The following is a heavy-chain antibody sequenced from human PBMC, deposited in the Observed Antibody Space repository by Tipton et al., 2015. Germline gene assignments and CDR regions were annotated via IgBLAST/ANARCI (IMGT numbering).Heavy chain of an antibody. V-gene: IGHV4-34*01. J-gene: IGHJ4*02. CDR2: ITHSGST. CDR1: GGSFSDYY. D-gene: IGHD3-16*01. CDR3: ARERITFGGVPQSFDY. Sequence: TLSLTCAVYGGSFSDYYWSWIRQPPGKGLEWIGEITHSGSTNYNMPLKSRVTMSVDTSKNQFSLKLSSVTAADTAVYYCARERITFGGVPQSFDYWGQGTLVTVSS.